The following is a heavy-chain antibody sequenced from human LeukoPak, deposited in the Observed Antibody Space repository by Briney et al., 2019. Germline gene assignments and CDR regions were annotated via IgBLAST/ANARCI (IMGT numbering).Heavy chain of an antibody. Sequence: SETLSLTCAVYGGSFSGYYWSWIRRPPGKGLEWIGEINHSGSTNYNPSLKSRVTISVDTSKNQFSLKLSSVTAADTAVYYCARLGMYSSGYGHWGQGTLVTVSS. CDR3: ARLGMYSSGYGH. V-gene: IGHV4-34*01. CDR2: INHSGST. CDR1: GGSFSGYY. J-gene: IGHJ4*02. D-gene: IGHD6-25*01.